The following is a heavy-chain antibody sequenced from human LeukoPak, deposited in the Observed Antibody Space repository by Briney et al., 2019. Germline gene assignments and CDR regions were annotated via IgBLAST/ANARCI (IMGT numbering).Heavy chain of an antibody. Sequence: SETLSLTCTVSGGSISSYYWSWIRQPPGKGLEWIGYIYYSGSTNYNPSLKSRVTISVDTSKNQFSLKLSSVTAEDTAVYYCARVRNEYSGYESWFDPWGQGTLVTVSS. V-gene: IGHV4-59*01. D-gene: IGHD5-12*01. CDR3: ARVRNEYSGYESWFDP. CDR2: IYYSGST. J-gene: IGHJ5*02. CDR1: GGSISSYY.